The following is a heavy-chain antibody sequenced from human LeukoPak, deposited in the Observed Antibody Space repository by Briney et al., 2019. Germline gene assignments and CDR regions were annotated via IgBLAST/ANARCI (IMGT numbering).Heavy chain of an antibody. D-gene: IGHD1-26*01. CDR1: GYTLTELS. Sequence: ASVKVSCKVSGYTLTELSMHWVRQAPGKGLEWMGGFDPEDGETIYAQKFQGRVTMTEHTSTDTAYMELSSLRSEDTAVYYCATPLAPGATSLIDYWGQGTLVTVSS. CDR2: FDPEDGET. J-gene: IGHJ4*02. CDR3: ATPLAPGATSLIDY. V-gene: IGHV1-24*01.